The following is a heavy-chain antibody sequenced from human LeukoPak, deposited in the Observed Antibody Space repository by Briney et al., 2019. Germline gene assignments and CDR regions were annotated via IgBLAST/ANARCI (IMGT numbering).Heavy chain of an antibody. CDR2: TTDDGGST. J-gene: IGHJ4*02. V-gene: IGHV3-23*01. D-gene: IGHD2-2*03. Sequence: GGSLRLSCAASGFSFSTYAMTWLRQAPGKGLEWVSTTTDDGGSTHYADAVKGRLTMSRDNSKNTLYLQLNSLRAEDTAVYYCARAVSMDIGGSDCWGPGTLVTVSS. CDR1: GFSFSTYA. CDR3: ARAVSMDIGGSDC.